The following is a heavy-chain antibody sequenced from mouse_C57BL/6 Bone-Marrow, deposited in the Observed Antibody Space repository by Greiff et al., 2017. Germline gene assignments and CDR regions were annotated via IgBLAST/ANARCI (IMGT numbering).Heavy chain of an antibody. CDR3: TSSITTVEALDY. CDR2: IDPENGDT. V-gene: IGHV14-4*01. CDR1: GFNIKDDY. Sequence: EVQLQQSGAELVRPGASVKLSCTASGFNIKDDYMHWVKQRPEQGLEWIGWIDPENGDTEYASKFQGKATITADTSSNTAYLQLSSLTSEDTAVYYCTSSITTVEALDYWGQGTTLTVSS. J-gene: IGHJ2*01. D-gene: IGHD1-1*01.